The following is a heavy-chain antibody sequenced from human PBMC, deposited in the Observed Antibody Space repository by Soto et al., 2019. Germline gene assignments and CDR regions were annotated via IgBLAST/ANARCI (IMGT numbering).Heavy chain of an antibody. D-gene: IGHD1-1*01. Sequence: QVQLVQSGAEVKKPGASVRVSCKASGYTFTTYHVHWVRQAPGQGPEWMGIMDPSSGITDYTQKFQGRVTVTRDTSTSVVYMELRSLRSEDTATYYCAREVTGTNFFDYWGQGNLLTVSP. V-gene: IGHV1-46*01. J-gene: IGHJ4*02. CDR2: MDPSSGIT. CDR1: GYTFTTYH. CDR3: AREVTGTNFFDY.